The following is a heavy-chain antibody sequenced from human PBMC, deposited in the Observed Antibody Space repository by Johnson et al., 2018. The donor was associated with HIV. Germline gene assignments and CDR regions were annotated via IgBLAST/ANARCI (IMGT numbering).Heavy chain of an antibody. Sequence: VQLVESGGGLVQPGGSLRLSCAASGFTFSSYDMHWVRQATGKGLEWVSAIGTAGYTYYPGSVKGGFTISRKNAKNSLYLQMNSLRAEDTAVYYCATLNGHAFDIWGQGTMVTVSS. V-gene: IGHV3-13*01. J-gene: IGHJ3*02. CDR2: IGTAGYT. CDR1: GFTFSSYD. CDR3: ATLNGHAFDI.